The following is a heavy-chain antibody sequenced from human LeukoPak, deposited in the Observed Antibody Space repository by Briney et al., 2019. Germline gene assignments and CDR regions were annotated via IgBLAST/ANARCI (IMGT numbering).Heavy chain of an antibody. Sequence: GGSLRLSCAASGFTFSSYSINWVRQAPGMGLEWLSYISSSSSPIDYADSVKGRFTISRDNAKNSLYLQMNSLRDEDTAVYYCARDNDYAFDYWGQGTLVTVSS. D-gene: IGHD4/OR15-4a*01. J-gene: IGHJ4*02. CDR1: GFTFSSYS. V-gene: IGHV3-48*02. CDR3: ARDNDYAFDY. CDR2: ISSSSSPI.